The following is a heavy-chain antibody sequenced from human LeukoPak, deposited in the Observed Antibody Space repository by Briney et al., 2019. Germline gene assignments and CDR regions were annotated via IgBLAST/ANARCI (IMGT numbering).Heavy chain of an antibody. J-gene: IGHJ2*01. D-gene: IGHD6-13*01. V-gene: IGHV4-59*01. CDR2: IYYSGST. CDR3: ARVYYSNSYDYWYFDL. CDR1: GGSISSYY. Sequence: SQTLSLTCTVSGGSISSYYWSWIRQPPGKGLEWIGYIYYSGSTNYNPSLKSRVTISVDTSKNQFSLKLSSVTAADTAVYYCARVYYSNSYDYWYFDLWGRGTLVTVSS.